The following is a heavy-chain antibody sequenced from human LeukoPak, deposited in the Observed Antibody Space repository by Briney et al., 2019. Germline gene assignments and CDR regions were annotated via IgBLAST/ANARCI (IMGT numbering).Heavy chain of an antibody. CDR1: RFTFSSYW. CDR2: INQDGSEK. V-gene: IGHV3-7*01. Sequence: GGSLRLSCAASRFTFSSYWMDWVRRAPGKGLEWVANINQDGSEKYYVDSVKGRFTISRDNAKNSLYLQLNSLRAEDTATYYCTRSLDYWGQGIQVTVSS. CDR3: TRSLDY. J-gene: IGHJ4*02.